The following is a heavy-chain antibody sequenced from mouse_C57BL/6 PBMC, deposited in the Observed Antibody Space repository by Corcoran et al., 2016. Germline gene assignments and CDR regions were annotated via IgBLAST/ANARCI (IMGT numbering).Heavy chain of an antibody. V-gene: IGHV9-3*01. CDR3: ARSSGSSYPYYAMDY. CDR2: INTYSGVP. J-gene: IGHJ4*01. CDR1: GYTFTTYG. Sequence: QIQLVQSGPELKKPGETVKFSCKASGYTFTTYGMSWVKQAPGKGLKWRGWINTYSGVPTYADDFKGRFAFSLETSASTAYLQINNLKNEDTATYFCARSSGSSYPYYAMDYWGQGTSVTVSS. D-gene: IGHD1-1*01.